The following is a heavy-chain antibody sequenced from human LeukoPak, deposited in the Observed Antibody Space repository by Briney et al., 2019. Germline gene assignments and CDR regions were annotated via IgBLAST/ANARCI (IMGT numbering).Heavy chain of an antibody. CDR2: ISSSSSYI. CDR1: GFIISGDS. V-gene: IGHV3-21*01. D-gene: IGHD6-19*01. J-gene: IGHJ4*02. CDR3: ARSKVAGSFDY. Sequence: KTGGSLRLSCAASGFIISGDSMNWVRQAPGKELEWVSSISSSSSYIYYADSVKGRFTISRDNAKNSLYLQVNSLRAEDTAVYYCARSKVAGSFDYWGQGTLVTVSS.